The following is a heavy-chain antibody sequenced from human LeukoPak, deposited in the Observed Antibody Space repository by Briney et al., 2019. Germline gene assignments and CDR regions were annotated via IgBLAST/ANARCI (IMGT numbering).Heavy chain of an antibody. V-gene: IGHV3-11*04. D-gene: IGHD3-22*01. J-gene: IGHJ6*03. CDR2: ISSRGSTR. CDR1: GFTFSDYY. Sequence: SGGSLRLSCAASGFTFSDYYMSWNRQAPGKGLEWVSYISSRGSTRYYADSVKGRFTISRDNAKNSLYLQMNSLRAEDTAVYYGARYYYDSSGYLYYYYMDVWGKGTTVTVSS. CDR3: ARYYYDSSGYLYYYYMDV.